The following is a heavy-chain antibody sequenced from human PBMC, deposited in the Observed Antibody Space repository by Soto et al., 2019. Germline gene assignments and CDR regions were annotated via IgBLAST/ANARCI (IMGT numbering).Heavy chain of an antibody. CDR2: IWYDGSNK. D-gene: IGHD2-15*01. J-gene: IGHJ4*02. CDR3: AREGGYCSGGSCYLPQPFDY. Sequence: GGSLRLSCAASGFTFSSYGMHWVRQALGKGLEWVAVIWYDGSNKYYADSVKGRFTISRDNSKNTLYLQMNSLRAEDTAVYYCAREGGYCSGGSCYLPQPFDYWGQGT. V-gene: IGHV3-33*01. CDR1: GFTFSSYG.